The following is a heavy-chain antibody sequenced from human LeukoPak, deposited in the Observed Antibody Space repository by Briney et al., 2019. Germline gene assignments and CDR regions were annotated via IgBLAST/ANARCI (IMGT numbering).Heavy chain of an antibody. CDR1: GFTFSSYS. Sequence: GGSLRLSCAASGFTFSSYSMNWVRQAPGKGLEWVSYISSSSSTIYYADSVKGRFTISRDNAKNSLYLQMNSLRAEDTAVYYCAKRPARYYDSSGPLDYWGQGTLVTVSS. CDR3: AKRPARYYDSSGPLDY. D-gene: IGHD3-22*01. V-gene: IGHV3-48*04. CDR2: ISSSSSTI. J-gene: IGHJ4*02.